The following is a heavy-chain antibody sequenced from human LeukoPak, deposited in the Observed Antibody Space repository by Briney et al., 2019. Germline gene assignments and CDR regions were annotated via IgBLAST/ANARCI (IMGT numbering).Heavy chain of an antibody. Sequence: SETLSLTCTVSSGSISSYYWSWIRQPAGKGLEWIGRIYTSGSTNYNPSLKSRVTISVDASKNQFSLKLSSVTAADTAVYYCVRFDNYVWGSYRSGGDYWGQGTLVTVSS. CDR2: IYTSGST. CDR3: VRFDNYVWGSYRSGGDY. J-gene: IGHJ4*02. CDR1: SGSISSYY. D-gene: IGHD3-16*02. V-gene: IGHV4-4*07.